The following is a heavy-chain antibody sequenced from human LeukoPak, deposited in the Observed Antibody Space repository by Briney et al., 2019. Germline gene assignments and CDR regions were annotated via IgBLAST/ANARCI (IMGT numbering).Heavy chain of an antibody. CDR2: IYYSGST. CDR1: GGSISSGGYY. D-gene: IGHD1-26*01. CDR3: ARSGSFSDWFDP. J-gene: IGHJ5*02. Sequence: KSSGTLSLTCTVSGGSISSGGYYWSWIRQHPGKGLEWIGYIYYSGSTYYNPSLKSRVTISVDTSKNQFSLKLSSVTAADTAVYYCARSGSFSDWFDPWGQGTLVTVSS. V-gene: IGHV4-31*03.